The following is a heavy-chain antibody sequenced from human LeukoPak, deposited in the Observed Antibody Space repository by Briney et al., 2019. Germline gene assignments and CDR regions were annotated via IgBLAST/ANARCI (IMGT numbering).Heavy chain of an antibody. Sequence: SETLSLTCTVSGGSISSSSYYWGWIRQPPGKGLEWIGSIYYSGSTYYNPSLKSRVTISVDTSKNQFSLKLSSVTAADTAVYYCARGDSVANWFDPWGQGTLVTVSS. D-gene: IGHD6-19*01. CDR3: ARGDSVANWFDP. V-gene: IGHV4-39*07. J-gene: IGHJ5*02. CDR2: IYYSGST. CDR1: GGSISSSSYY.